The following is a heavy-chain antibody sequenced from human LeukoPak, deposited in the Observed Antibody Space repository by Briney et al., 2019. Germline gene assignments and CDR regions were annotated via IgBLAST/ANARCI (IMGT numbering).Heavy chain of an antibody. J-gene: IGHJ5*02. CDR1: GASITNYY. CDR3: TRDSGTTGEVKFDP. CDR2: IYGTGTT. Sequence: SETLSLTCTVSGASITNYYWSWIRQPAGKGLQWLGRIYGTGTTTYNPSLTSRVTMSVDTSKNQFSLKLISVTAADTAVYYCTRDSGTTGEVKFDPWGQGTLVTVSS. V-gene: IGHV4-4*07. D-gene: IGHD3-10*01.